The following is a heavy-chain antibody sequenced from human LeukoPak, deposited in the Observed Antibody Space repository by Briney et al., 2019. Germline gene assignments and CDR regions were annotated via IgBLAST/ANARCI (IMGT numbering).Heavy chain of an antibody. CDR1: GGTFSSYA. V-gene: IGHV1-69*05. CDR3: ARERDYGDPRD. D-gene: IGHD4-17*01. J-gene: IGHJ4*02. Sequence: SVKVSXKASGGTFSSYAISWMRQAPGQGLEWMGRVIPIFGTANYAQKFQGRVTITTDESTSTAYMELSSLRSEDTAVYYCARERDYGDPRDWGQGTLVTVSS. CDR2: VIPIFGTA.